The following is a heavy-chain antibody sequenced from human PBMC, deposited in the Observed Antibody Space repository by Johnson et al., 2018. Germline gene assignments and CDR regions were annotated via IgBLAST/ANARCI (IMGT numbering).Heavy chain of an antibody. CDR2: ISWNSATI. V-gene: IGHV3-9*01. D-gene: IGHD6-19*01. CDR3: GGDSGSGWYGYYYYMDV. CDR1: EFTFDDYA. Sequence: VQLVQSGGGLVKXGKSLRLSCAASEFTFDDYAMHWVRQAPGKGLEWVSGISWNSATIDYAASVQGRFTIARDNDKKSRYLQMNSLNAEDTAVYYCGGDSGSGWYGYYYYMDVWGKGTTVNVSS. J-gene: IGHJ6*03.